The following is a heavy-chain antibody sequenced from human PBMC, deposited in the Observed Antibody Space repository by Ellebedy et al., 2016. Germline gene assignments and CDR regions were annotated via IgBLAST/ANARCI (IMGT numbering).Heavy chain of an antibody. J-gene: IGHJ6*03. D-gene: IGHD6-6*01. CDR2: ISSSSSYT. V-gene: IGHV3-11*05. CDR1: GFTFSDYY. CDR3: AKGTSSQLAGALYYYYYMDV. Sequence: GESLKISXAASGFTFSDYYMSWIRQAPGKGLEWVSYISSSSSYTNYADSVKGRFTISRDNAKNSLYLQMNSLRAEDTAVYYCAKGTSSQLAGALYYYYYMDVWGKGTTVTVSS.